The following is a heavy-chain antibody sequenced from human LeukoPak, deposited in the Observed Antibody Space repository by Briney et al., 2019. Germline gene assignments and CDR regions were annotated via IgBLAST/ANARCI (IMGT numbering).Heavy chain of an antibody. D-gene: IGHD7-27*01. CDR1: GFTFSSYN. CDR3: ARVPVGQRNWGYYYYYMDV. CDR2: ITSSSSYV. J-gene: IGHJ6*03. V-gene: IGHV3-21*01. Sequence: GGSLRLSCEASGFTFSSYNMNWVRQAPGKRLEWVSSITSSSSYVFYADSVKGRFTISRDNAKNSLYLQMNSLRAEDTAVYYCARVPVGQRNWGYYYYYMDVWGKGTTVTISS.